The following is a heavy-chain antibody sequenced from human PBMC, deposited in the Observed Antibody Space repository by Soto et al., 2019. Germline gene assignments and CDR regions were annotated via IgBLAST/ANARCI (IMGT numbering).Heavy chain of an antibody. J-gene: IGHJ3*02. V-gene: IGHV3-21*01. CDR3: ARDYPSGYDQTTVDLIGFDAFDI. CDR2: ISSSSSYI. D-gene: IGHD5-12*01. CDR1: GFTFSSYS. Sequence: GGSLRLSCAASGFTFSSYSMNWVRQAPGKGLEWVSSISSSSSYIYYADSVKGRFTISRNNAKNSLYLEMNGLRAEDTAVYYCARDYPSGYDQTTVDLIGFDAFDIWGQGTMVTVSS.